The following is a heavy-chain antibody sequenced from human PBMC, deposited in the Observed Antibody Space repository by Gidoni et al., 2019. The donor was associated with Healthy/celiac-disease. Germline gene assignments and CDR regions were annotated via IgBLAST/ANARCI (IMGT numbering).Heavy chain of an antibody. D-gene: IGHD4-17*01. Sequence: EVQLVETGGGLIQPGGSLRLSCAASGFTVSSNYMSWVRQAPGKGLEWVSVIYSGGSTYYADSVKGRFTISRDKSKNTLYLQMNSLRAEDTAVYYCARAHQNDYGDPNWFDPWGQGTLVTVSS. CDR3: ARAHQNDYGDPNWFDP. CDR2: IYSGGST. V-gene: IGHV3-53*02. J-gene: IGHJ5*02. CDR1: GFTVSSNY.